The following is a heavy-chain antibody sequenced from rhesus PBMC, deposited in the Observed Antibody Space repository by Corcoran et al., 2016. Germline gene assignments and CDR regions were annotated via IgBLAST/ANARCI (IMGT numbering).Heavy chain of an antibody. CDR1: GGSISGNY. V-gene: IGHV4S11*01. D-gene: IGHD6-13*01. J-gene: IGHJ4*01. CDR3: ARHISSWSLY. Sequence: QVQLQESGPGLVKPSETLSLTCTVSGGSISGNYWNWIRQPPGKGLERIGNIYGSVTTTNTNPSLKSRVTLSVDTSKNQLSLKLSSVTAADTAVYYCARHISSWSLYWGQGVLVTVSS. CDR2: IYGSVTTT.